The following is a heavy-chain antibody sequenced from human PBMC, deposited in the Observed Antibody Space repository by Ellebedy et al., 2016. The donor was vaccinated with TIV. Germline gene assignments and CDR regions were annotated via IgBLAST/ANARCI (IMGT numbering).Heavy chain of an antibody. J-gene: IGHJ3*02. CDR1: GFTFSSYW. D-gene: IGHD6-19*01. CDR3: ARVEYSSGWYLEGAFDI. Sequence: GESLKISCAASGFTFSSYWMSWVRQAPGKGLEWVANIKQDGSEKYYVDSVKGRFTISRDNSKNTLYLQMNNLRVEDTAVYYCARVEYSSGWYLEGAFDIWGQGTMVTVSS. V-gene: IGHV3-7*01. CDR2: IKQDGSEK.